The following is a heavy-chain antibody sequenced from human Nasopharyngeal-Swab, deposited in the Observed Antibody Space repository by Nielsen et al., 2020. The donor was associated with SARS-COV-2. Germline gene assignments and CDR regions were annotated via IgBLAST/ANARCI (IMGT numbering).Heavy chain of an antibody. D-gene: IGHD4-17*01. CDR3: ATAPMTTVTKGWFDP. J-gene: IGHJ5*02. CDR1: GYTLTELS. Sequence: ASVKVSCKVSGYTLTELSMHWVRQAPGKGLEWMGGFDPEDGETIYAQKFQGRVTMTEDTSTDTAYMELSSLRPEDTAVYYCATAPMTTVTKGWFDPWGQGTLVTVSS. V-gene: IGHV1-24*01. CDR2: FDPEDGET.